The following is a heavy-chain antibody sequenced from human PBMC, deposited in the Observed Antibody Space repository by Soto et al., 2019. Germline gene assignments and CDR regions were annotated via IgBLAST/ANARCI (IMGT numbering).Heavy chain of an antibody. CDR3: ARGVAGSGFDL. D-gene: IGHD6-19*01. CDR2: TYYRSNWRH. CDR1: GDSVSSNTAA. V-gene: IGHV6-1*01. Sequence: PSQTLSLTCAISGDSVSSNTAAWNWISSSPSRGLEWLGRTYYRSNWRHDYAVSVKSRITVNPDTSKNHFSLQLNSVTPDDTAVYYCARGVAGSGFDLWGQGTLVTV. J-gene: IGHJ4*02.